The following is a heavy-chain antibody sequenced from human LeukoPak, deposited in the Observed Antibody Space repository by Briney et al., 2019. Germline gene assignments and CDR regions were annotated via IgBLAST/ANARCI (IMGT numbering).Heavy chain of an antibody. CDR2: ISGSGGST. V-gene: IGHV3-23*01. Sequence: GGSLRLSCAASGFTFSNYVMSWVRQAPGKGLEWVSAISGSGGSTYYADSVKGRFTISRDNSKNTLYLQMNSLRAEDTAVYYCAKGIGWVYDYWGQGTLVTVSS. CDR3: AKGIGWVYDY. CDR1: GFTFSNYV. D-gene: IGHD2-8*01. J-gene: IGHJ4*02.